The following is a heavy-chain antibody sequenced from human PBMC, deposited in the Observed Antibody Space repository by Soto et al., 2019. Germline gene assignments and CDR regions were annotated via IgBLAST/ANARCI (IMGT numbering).Heavy chain of an antibody. J-gene: IGHJ3*02. CDR2: IYYSGST. Sequence: QVQLQESGPGLVKPSETLSLTCTVSGGSVSSGSHYWSWIRQPPGKGLEWIGYIYYSGSTHYNPSLKSRVTISVDTSKNQFSLKLSSVTAADTAVYYCARVVTEGDAFDIWGQGTMVTVSS. CDR1: GGSVSSGSHY. CDR3: ARVVTEGDAFDI. V-gene: IGHV4-61*01.